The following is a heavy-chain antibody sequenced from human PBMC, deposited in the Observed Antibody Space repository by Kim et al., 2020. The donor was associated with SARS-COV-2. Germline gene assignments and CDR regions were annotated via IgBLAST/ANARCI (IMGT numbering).Heavy chain of an antibody. D-gene: IGHD6-19*01. V-gene: IGHV6-1*01. CDR3: ARAYSSGWFSRDWFDP. CDR1: GDSVSSNSAA. Sequence: SQTLSLTFAISGDSVSSNSAAWNWIRQSPSRGLEWLGRTYYRSKWYNDYAVSVKSRITINPDTSKNQFSLQLNSVTPEDTAVYYCARAYSSGWFSRDWFDPWGQGTLVTVSS. J-gene: IGHJ5*02. CDR2: TYYRSKWYN.